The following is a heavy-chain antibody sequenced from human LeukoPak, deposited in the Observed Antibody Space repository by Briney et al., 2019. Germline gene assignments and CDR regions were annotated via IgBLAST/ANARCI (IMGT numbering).Heavy chain of an antibody. CDR3: ARDDTMVRGVTDY. J-gene: IGHJ4*02. Sequence: GGSLRLSCAASGFTFSSYGMHWVRQAPGKGLEWVAVIWYDGSNKYYADSVKGRFTISRDNSKNTLHLQMNSLRAEDTAVYYCARDDTMVRGVTDYWGQGTLVTVSS. CDR2: IWYDGSNK. CDR1: GFTFSSYG. V-gene: IGHV3-33*01. D-gene: IGHD3-10*01.